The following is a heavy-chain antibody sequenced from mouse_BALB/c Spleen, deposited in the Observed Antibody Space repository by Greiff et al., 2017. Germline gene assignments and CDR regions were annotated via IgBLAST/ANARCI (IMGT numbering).Heavy chain of an antibody. CDR2: ISNGGGST. V-gene: IGHV5-12-2*01. CDR1: GFTFSSYT. Sequence: EVMLVESGGGLVQPGGSLKLSCAASGFTFSSYTMSWVRQTPEKRLEWVAYISNGGGSTYYPDTVKGRFTISRDNAKHTLYLQMSSLKSEDTAMYYCARSPSSTAAWFAYWGQGTLVTVSA. CDR3: ARSPSSTAAWFAY. D-gene: IGHD1-2*01. J-gene: IGHJ3*01.